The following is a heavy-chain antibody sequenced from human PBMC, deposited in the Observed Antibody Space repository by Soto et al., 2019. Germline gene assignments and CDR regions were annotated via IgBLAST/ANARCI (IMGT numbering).Heavy chain of an antibody. CDR3: ARGWGYDSNDYYYAY. J-gene: IGHJ4*02. CDR2: IIPIFGTA. V-gene: IGHV1-69*01. CDR1: GGTFSRQA. D-gene: IGHD3-22*01. Sequence: QVQLVQPGAEVRKPGSSVKVSCKASGGTFSRQAISWVRQAPGQGLEWMGWIIPIFGTANHAQKFQGRVPIIADESTSTVYMELSSLRSEDTAMYYCARGWGYDSNDYYYAYWGQGTLVIVSS.